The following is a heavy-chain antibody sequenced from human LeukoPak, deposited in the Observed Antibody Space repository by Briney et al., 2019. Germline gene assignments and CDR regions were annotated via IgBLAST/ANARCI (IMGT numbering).Heavy chain of an antibody. CDR3: ARLRGSTGVRRYYYYGMDV. CDR1: GGYICSYY. V-gene: IGHV4-59*08. Sequence: SETLPLTCTVSGGYICSYYWSWIRQPPGKGVAWLGYIYYSGSTNYHTSLESRVTISVDTSKNRLSLKLSSVTAADTDVYNCARLRGSTGVRRYYYYGMDVWGQGTTVTVSS. D-gene: IGHD4-23*01. CDR2: IYYSGST. J-gene: IGHJ6*02.